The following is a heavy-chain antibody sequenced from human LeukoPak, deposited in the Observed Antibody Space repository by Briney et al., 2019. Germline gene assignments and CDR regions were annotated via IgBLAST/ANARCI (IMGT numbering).Heavy chain of an antibody. V-gene: IGHV4-34*01. CDR2: INHSGST. D-gene: IGHD1-26*01. CDR3: ARDSPKRYSGSYFDY. CDR1: GGSFSGYY. Sequence: SETLSLTCAVYGGSFSGYYWSWIRQPPGKGLEWIGEINHSGSTNYNPSLKSRVTISVDTSKNQFSLTLSSVTAADTAIYYCARDSPKRYSGSYFDYWGQGSLVTVSS. J-gene: IGHJ4*02.